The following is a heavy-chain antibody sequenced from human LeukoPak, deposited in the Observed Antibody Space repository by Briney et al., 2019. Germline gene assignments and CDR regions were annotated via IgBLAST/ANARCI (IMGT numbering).Heavy chain of an antibody. J-gene: IGHJ5*01. Sequence: GGSLRLSCAASGFSFSSYWMGWVRQAPGKGLEWVANIRHDGGEKYYVDSVKGRFTISRDNAMKSLHLQMNILRAEDTGIYFCARDPNPNYYGSGTGIFDSWGRGTQVTVSS. CDR2: IRHDGGEK. CDR1: GFSFSSYW. D-gene: IGHD3-10*01. V-gene: IGHV3-7*03. CDR3: ARDPNPNYYGSGTGIFDS.